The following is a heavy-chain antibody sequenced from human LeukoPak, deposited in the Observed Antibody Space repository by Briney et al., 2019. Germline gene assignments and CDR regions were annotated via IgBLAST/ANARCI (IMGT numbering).Heavy chain of an antibody. CDR1: GGTFSSYV. D-gene: IGHD2-21*02. V-gene: IGHV1-69*13. J-gene: IGHJ4*02. Sequence: SVKVSCKASGGTFSSYVISGVRPAPGQGLEWMGGIIPIFGTANYAQNFQGRVTSTADESTGTAYMELSSLKSEATAVYYCARARVTPPRYFDYWGQGTLVTVSS. CDR3: ARARVTPPRYFDY. CDR2: IIPIFGTA.